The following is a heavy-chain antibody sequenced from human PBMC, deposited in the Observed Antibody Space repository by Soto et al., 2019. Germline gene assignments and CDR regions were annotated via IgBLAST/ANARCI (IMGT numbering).Heavy chain of an antibody. D-gene: IGHD3-22*01. CDR2: ISSSSSYT. V-gene: IGHV3-11*06. J-gene: IGHJ4*02. CDR1: GFTFSDYY. Sequence: GGSLRLSCAASGFTFSDYYMSCIRQAPWKGLEWVSCISSSSSYTNYADSVKGRFTISRDNSKNSLYLQMNSLRAEDTAMWYCARPPYYYDSTTYSDGQPADYWGLGTPVTVSS. CDR3: ARPPYYYDSTTYSDGQPADY.